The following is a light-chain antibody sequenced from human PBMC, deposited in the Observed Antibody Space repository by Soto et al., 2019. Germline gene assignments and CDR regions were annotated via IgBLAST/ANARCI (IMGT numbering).Light chain of an antibody. CDR1: SSNIGAGYD. V-gene: IGLV1-40*01. CDR3: QSYDSSLSASIV. J-gene: IGLJ1*01. Sequence: QAVVTQPPSVSGAPGQRVTISCTGSSSNIGAGYDVHWYQQLPGTAPKLLIYGNSNRPSGVPDRFSGSKSGTSASLAITGLQAEDEADYYCQSYDSSLSASIVFGTGTKVTVL. CDR2: GNS.